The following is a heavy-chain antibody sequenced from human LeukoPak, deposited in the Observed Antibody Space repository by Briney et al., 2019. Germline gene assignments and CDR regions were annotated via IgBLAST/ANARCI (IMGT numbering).Heavy chain of an antibody. Sequence: GGSLRLSCVVSGFRSSDYYMSWIRQTPGKGLEFISYISGSGDAIYYADSVKGRFTISRDNAKNSLYLQLDSLSAEDTAVYYCASLYDSTGFCFDYWGQGALVTVPS. V-gene: IGHV3-11*01. D-gene: IGHD3-22*01. J-gene: IGHJ4*02. CDR1: GFRSSDYY. CDR2: ISGSGDAI. CDR3: ASLYDSTGFCFDY.